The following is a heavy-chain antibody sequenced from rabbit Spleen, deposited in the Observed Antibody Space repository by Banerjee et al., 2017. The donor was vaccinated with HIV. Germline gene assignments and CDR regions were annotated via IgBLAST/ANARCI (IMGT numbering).Heavy chain of an antibody. D-gene: IGHD6-1*01. V-gene: IGHV1S45*01. J-gene: IGHJ4*01. Sequence: QEQLEESGGGLVKPEGSLTLTCKASGVSFNDKDVMCWVRQAPGKGLEWIGCISTGDGSTDYASWVNGRFTITKTSSTTVTLQMTSLTAADTATYFCARSTGGIAYVPYFNLWGPGTLVTVS. CDR1: GVSFNDKDV. CDR2: ISTGDGST. CDR3: ARSTGGIAYVPYFNL.